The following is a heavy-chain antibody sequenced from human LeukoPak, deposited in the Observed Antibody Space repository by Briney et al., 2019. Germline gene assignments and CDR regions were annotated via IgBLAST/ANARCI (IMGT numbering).Heavy chain of an antibody. D-gene: IGHD2/OR15-2a*01. CDR3: TKYFAGSGYAFDI. J-gene: IGHJ3*02. CDR1: GFTVSSNY. V-gene: IGHV3-53*01. Sequence: PGGSLRLSCAASGFTVSSNYMSWVRQAPGKGLEWVSVIYSDGRTYYADSVKGRFSISRDNSKNTLYLQINSLRAEDTAVYYCTKYFAGSGYAFDIWGQGTMVTVSS. CDR2: IYSDGRT.